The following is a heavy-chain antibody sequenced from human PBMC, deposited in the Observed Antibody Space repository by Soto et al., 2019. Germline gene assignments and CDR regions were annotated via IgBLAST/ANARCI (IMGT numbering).Heavy chain of an antibody. D-gene: IGHD3-22*01. Sequence: SVKVSCKASGGTFSSYAISRVRQAPGQGLEWMGGIIPIFGTANYAQKFQGRVTTTADESTSTAYMELSSLRSEDTAVYYCARDYYYDSMGAKLFLTRDDAFDIWGQGTMVTVSS. V-gene: IGHV1-69*13. CDR3: ARDYYYDSMGAKLFLTRDDAFDI. CDR1: GGTFSSYA. J-gene: IGHJ3*02. CDR2: IIPIFGTA.